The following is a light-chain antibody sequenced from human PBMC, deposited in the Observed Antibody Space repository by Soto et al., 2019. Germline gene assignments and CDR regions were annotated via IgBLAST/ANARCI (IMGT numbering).Light chain of an antibody. CDR2: GVS. CDR3: QQYNDWQFT. Sequence: EIVMTQSPGTLSVSPGERATLSCRASQSVSVNLAWYQQKPGQAPRLLIYGVSTRATGIPARFSGSESGTEFTLTISSLQSEDFAVYYCQQYNDWQFTFGPGTKVDIK. V-gene: IGKV3-15*01. CDR1: QSVSVN. J-gene: IGKJ3*01.